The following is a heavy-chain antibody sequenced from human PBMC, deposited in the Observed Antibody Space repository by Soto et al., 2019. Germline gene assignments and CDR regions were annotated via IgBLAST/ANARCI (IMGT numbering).Heavy chain of an antibody. CDR3: ASCPYWSYTRYDY. J-gene: IGHJ4*02. CDR1: GYTFTGYY. D-gene: IGHD1-26*01. CDR2: INPNSGGT. Sequence: ASVKVSCKASGYTFTGYYMHWVRQAPGQGLEWMGWINPNSGGTNYAQKFQGSVTMTRDTSISTAYMELSRLRSDDTAVYYCASCPYWSYTRYDYWGQGTLVTVSS. V-gene: IGHV1-2*02.